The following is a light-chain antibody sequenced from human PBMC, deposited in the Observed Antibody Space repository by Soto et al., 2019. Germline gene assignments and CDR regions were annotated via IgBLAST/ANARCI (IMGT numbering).Light chain of an antibody. CDR1: SSDVGGYNY. J-gene: IGLJ2*01. V-gene: IGLV2-8*01. CDR2: EVS. Sequence: QSVLTQHPSASGSPGQSVTISCTGTSSDVGGYNYVSWYQQHPGKAPKLMIYEVSKRPSGVPDRFSGSKSGNTASLTVSGLQADDEADYYCSSYAGSNNFVVFGGGTKLTVL. CDR3: SSYAGSNNFVV.